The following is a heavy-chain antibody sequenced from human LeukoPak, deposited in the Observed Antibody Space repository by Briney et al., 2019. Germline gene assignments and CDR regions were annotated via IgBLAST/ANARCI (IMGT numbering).Heavy chain of an antibody. V-gene: IGHV4-34*01. CDR2: INHGGST. CDR1: GGSFSGYY. Sequence: SETLSLTCAVYGGSFSGYYWSWIRQPPGKGLEWIGEINHGGSTNYNPSLKSRVTISVDTSKNQFSLKLSSVTAADTAMYYCARDRPFGRVVSAILGAFDMWGQGTLVTVSS. D-gene: IGHD3-3*01. CDR3: ARDRPFGRVVSAILGAFDM. J-gene: IGHJ3*02.